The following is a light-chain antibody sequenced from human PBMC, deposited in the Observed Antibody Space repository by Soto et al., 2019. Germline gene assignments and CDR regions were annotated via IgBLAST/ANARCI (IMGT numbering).Light chain of an antibody. V-gene: IGLV4-69*01. CDR1: SGYSTYA. Sequence: QPALTQSPSAPASLGASVKLTCTLSSGYSTYAIAWHQQQSEKGPRFLMKINYDGTHSKGDGFFDRFSGSSSGAERHLTISSLQSEDEADYYCQSLGTGIQVFGGGTKLTVL. CDR3: QSLGTGIQV. J-gene: IGLJ3*02. CDR2: INYDGTH.